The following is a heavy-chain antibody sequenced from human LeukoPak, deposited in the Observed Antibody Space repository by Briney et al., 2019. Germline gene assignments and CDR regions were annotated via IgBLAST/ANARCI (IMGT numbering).Heavy chain of an antibody. CDR3: ARGAIRPGY. V-gene: IGHV4-34*01. D-gene: IGHD5-24*01. CDR2: INHSGST. CDR1: GGSFSGYY. J-gene: IGHJ4*02. Sequence: SQTLSLTCAVYGGSFSGYYWSWIRQPPRKGLEWIGEINHSGSTNYNPSLKSRVTISVDTSKNQFSLKLSSVTAADTAVYYCARGAIRPGYWGQGSLVTVSS.